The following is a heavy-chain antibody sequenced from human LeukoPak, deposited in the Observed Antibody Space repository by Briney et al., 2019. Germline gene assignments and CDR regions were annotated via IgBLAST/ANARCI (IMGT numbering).Heavy chain of an antibody. V-gene: IGHV3-66*01. Sequence: PGGSLRLSCAASGFTVRTNYMTWVRQSPGKGLEWVSIIYSGGSTYYADSVKGRFTISRDNSKNTLYLQMNSLRAEDTAVYYCARGTNDILNGYYYWGQGTLVTVSS. CDR3: ARGTNDILNGYYY. J-gene: IGHJ4*02. CDR1: GFTVRTNY. D-gene: IGHD3-9*01. CDR2: IYSGGST.